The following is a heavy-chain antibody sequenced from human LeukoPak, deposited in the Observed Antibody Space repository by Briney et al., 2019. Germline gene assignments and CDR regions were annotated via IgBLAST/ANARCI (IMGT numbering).Heavy chain of an antibody. CDR2: ISGSGVST. V-gene: IGHV3-23*01. J-gene: IGHJ4*02. CDR3: AKDAMIVVPAAYYFDY. Sequence: PGGSLRVSCAASGFTSSSYAMSWVRQAPGKGLGWVSAISGSGVSTYYADSVKGRFTISRDNSKNTLYLQMNSLRADDTAVYYCAKDAMIVVPAAYYFDYWGQGTLVTVSS. D-gene: IGHD3-22*01. CDR1: GFTSSSYA.